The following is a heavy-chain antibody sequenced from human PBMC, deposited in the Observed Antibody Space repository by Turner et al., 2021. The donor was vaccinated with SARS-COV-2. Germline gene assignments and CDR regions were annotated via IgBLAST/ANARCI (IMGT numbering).Heavy chain of an antibody. J-gene: IGHJ2*01. CDR3: ARGGYCSSTSCSPYWYFDL. D-gene: IGHD2-2*01. V-gene: IGHV1-8*03. CDR2: MNPDSGNT. CDR1: GYTFTSYD. Sequence: QVQLVQSGAEVKKPGASVKVSFKASGYTFTSYDINWVRQATGQGLEWMGWMNPDSGNTAYAQKFQGRVTITRNTSISTAYMELSSLRSEDTAVYYCARGGYCSSTSCSPYWYFDLWGRGTLVTVSS.